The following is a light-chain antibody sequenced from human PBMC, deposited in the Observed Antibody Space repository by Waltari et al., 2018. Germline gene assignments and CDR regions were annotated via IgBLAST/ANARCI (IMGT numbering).Light chain of an antibody. V-gene: IGKV3-15*01. CDR2: DAF. CDR3: LQYHYWPPWT. Sequence: IEMTQSPATLSVSPGERVTLSCRPSQNVGTNLAWYQQKPGLPPRLLIYDAFTRATGIPARFSGSGSGTEFTLTISSLQSEDLALYHCLQYHYWPPWTFGQGTKVEVK. J-gene: IGKJ1*01. CDR1: QNVGTN.